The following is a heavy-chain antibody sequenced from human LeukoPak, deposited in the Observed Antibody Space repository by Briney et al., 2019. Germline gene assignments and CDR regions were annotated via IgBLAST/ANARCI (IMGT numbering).Heavy chain of an antibody. J-gene: IGHJ4*02. CDR1: GFIFRNYG. CDR3: ARAGKLGYYDSSGPFDY. D-gene: IGHD3-22*01. V-gene: IGHV3-30*03. Sequence: GGSLRLSCAASGFIFRNYGMNWVRQAPGKGLEWVAVISYDGSNKYYADSVKGRFTISRDNSKNTLYLQMNSLRAEDTAVYYCARAGKLGYYDSSGPFDYWGQGTLVTVSS. CDR2: ISYDGSNK.